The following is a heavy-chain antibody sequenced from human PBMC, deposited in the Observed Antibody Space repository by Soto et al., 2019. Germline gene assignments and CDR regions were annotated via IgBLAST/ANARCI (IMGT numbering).Heavy chain of an antibody. V-gene: IGHV2-5*02. D-gene: IGHD1-1*01. CDR2: IYWDDDK. CDR1: GFSLSTSGVG. CDR3: AHRLPCGNNWNTGWFDP. Sequence: SGPTLVKPTQTLTLTCTFSGFSLSTSGVGVGWIRQPPGKALEWLVVIYWDDDKRYSPSLRSRLTITKDTSKNQVVLTMTNMDPVDTATYYCAHRLPCGNNWNTGWFDPWGQGTLVTVSS. J-gene: IGHJ5*02.